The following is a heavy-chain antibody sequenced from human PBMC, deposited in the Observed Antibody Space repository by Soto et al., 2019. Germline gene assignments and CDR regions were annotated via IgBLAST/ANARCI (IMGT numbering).Heavy chain of an antibody. CDR3: ARDPSEGRVGNWFES. CDR1: GFTFSRYG. CDR2: ISSSTSYV. V-gene: IGHV3-21*01. J-gene: IGHJ5*01. D-gene: IGHD2-2*01. Sequence: RLSCAASGFTFSRYGMNWVRQAPVKGLEWVSSISSSTSYVYYADSVKGRFSVSRDNAKKILYLEMYALRTEDTAVYYCARDPSEGRVGNWFESWGQGTLVTVSS.